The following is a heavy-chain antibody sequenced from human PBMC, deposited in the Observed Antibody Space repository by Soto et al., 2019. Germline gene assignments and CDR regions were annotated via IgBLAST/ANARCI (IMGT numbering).Heavy chain of an antibody. CDR2: IYHSGST. CDR1: GGSISSGGYS. J-gene: IGHJ4*02. CDR3: ARGPASGR. V-gene: IGHV4-30-2*01. Sequence: QLQLQESGSGLVKPSQTLSLTCAVSGGSISSGGYSWSWIRQPPGKGLEWIGYIYHSGSTYYNPSLKRRVTIPVDRSTNQLPLKPSSATAAGTPVHYCARGPASGRWAQGPGVTVSS.